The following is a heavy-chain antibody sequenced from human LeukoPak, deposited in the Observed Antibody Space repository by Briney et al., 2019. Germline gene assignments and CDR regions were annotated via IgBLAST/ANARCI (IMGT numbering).Heavy chain of an antibody. V-gene: IGHV3-15*01. J-gene: IGHJ4*02. D-gene: IGHD1-1*01. Sequence: PGGSLRLSCXASGFTFSXXXXXXXXXAPXXXLXXXGRIKXKTDGGTTXXAAPVXGRFTXXXDDSKNTLYLQMNSLKTGDTAVYCCTTRGTRYDYWGQGTLVTVSS. CDR2: IKXKTDGGTT. CDR3: TTRGTRYDY. CDR1: GFTFSXXX.